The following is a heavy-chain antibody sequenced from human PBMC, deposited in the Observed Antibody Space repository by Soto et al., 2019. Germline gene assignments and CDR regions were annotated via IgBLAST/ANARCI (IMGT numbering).Heavy chain of an antibody. CDR2: ISFDGSIK. D-gene: IGHD6-19*01. J-gene: IGHJ3*02. V-gene: IGHV3-30*03. CDR3: ATIAVPPAFDI. Sequence: QVQLVESGGGVVQPGRSLRLSCAASGFTFSSYGMHWVRQAPGKGLEWVAVISFDGSIKYYADSVKGRFTISRDNSKNTLYLQMNSLRAEDTAVYYCATIAVPPAFDIWGQGTMVTVSS. CDR1: GFTFSSYG.